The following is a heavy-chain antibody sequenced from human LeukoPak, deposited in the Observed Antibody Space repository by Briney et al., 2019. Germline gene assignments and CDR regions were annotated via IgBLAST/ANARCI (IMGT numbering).Heavy chain of an antibody. CDR3: AKTQYYYDSSGYYHLIDY. CDR2: ISGSGGST. J-gene: IGHJ4*02. D-gene: IGHD3-22*01. V-gene: IGHV3-23*01. CDR1: GFTFSSYA. Sequence: GGSLRLSCAASGFTFSSYAMSWVRQAPGKGLEGVSAISGSGGSTYYADSVKGRFTISRDNSKNMLYLQMNSLRAEDTAVYYCAKTQYYYDSSGYYHLIDYWGQGTLVTVSS.